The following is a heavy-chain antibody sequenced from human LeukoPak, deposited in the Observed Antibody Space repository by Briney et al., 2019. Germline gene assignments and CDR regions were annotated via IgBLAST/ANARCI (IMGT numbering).Heavy chain of an antibody. CDR3: ARESLLWFGELLSNEPLFDY. V-gene: IGHV1-2*02. D-gene: IGHD3-10*01. J-gene: IGHJ4*02. CDR2: INPNSGGT. CDR1: GYTFTGYY. Sequence: ASVKVSCKASGYTFTGYYMHWMRQAPGQGLEWMGWINPNSGGTNYAQKFQGRVTMTRDTSISTAYMELSRLRSDDTAVYYCARESLLWFGELLSNEPLFDYWGQGTLVTVSS.